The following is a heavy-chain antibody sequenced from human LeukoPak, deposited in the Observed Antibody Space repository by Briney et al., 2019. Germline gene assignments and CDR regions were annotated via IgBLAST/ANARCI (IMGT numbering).Heavy chain of an antibody. D-gene: IGHD1-26*01. Sequence: GGSLRLSCAASGFTFSSYSMNWVRQAPGKGLEWVSSISSSGSYIYYADSVKGRFTISRDNAKNSLYLQMNSLRAEDTAVYYCASTSGSYSFDYWGQGTLVTVSS. CDR1: GFTFSSYS. CDR3: ASTSGSYSFDY. J-gene: IGHJ4*02. CDR2: ISSSGSYI. V-gene: IGHV3-21*01.